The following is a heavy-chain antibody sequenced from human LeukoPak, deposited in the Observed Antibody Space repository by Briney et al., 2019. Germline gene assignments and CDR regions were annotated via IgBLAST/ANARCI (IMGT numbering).Heavy chain of an antibody. CDR2: IYYSGST. J-gene: IGHJ4*02. Sequence: PSETLSLTCAVYGGSISSYYWSWIRQPPGKGLEWIGYIYYSGSTNYNPSLKSRVTISVDTSKNQFSLKLSSVTAADTAVYYCARASRGYNWWYFDYWGQGTLVTVSS. CDR1: GGSISSYY. V-gene: IGHV4-59*01. D-gene: IGHD5-24*01. CDR3: ARASRGYNWWYFDY.